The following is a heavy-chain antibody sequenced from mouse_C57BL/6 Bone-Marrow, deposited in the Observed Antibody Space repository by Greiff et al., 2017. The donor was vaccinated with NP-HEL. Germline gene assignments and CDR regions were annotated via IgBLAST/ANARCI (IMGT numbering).Heavy chain of an antibody. CDR2: IWSGGST. V-gene: IGHV2-2*01. Sequence: VQLKESGPGLVQPSQSLSITCTVSGFSLTSYGVHWVRQSPGKGLEWLGVIWSGGSTDYNAAFISRLSISKDNSKSQVFFKMNSLQADDTAIYYCASKGYFDVWGTGTTVTVSS. CDR3: ASKGYFDV. CDR1: GFSLTSYG. J-gene: IGHJ1*03.